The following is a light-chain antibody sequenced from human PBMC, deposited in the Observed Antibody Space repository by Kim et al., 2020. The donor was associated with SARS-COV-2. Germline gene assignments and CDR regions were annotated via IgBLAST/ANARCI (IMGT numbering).Light chain of an antibody. CDR3: QQYNNWPLT. CDR2: GAS. V-gene: IGKV3-15*01. J-gene: IGKJ4*01. CDR1: ESVYRN. Sequence: VYPGQRELLSCRARESVYRNGAGYQQRPGQAPRLLIYGASTRATAVPARFSGSGSRTEFTLTITSLQSEDFAVYYCQQYNNWPLTFGGGTKGDIK.